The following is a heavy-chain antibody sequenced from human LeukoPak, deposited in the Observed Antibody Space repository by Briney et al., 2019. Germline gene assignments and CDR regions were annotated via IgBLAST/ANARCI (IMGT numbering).Heavy chain of an antibody. J-gene: IGHJ4*02. D-gene: IGHD2-2*01. V-gene: IGHV1-2*02. CDR3: AREGSDQLSKDFDY. CDR1: GFTVTGHY. Sequence: ASVKVSCKSSGFTVTGHYIHWVRQAPGQGLEWMGYIGPRNSAASYAEKFQGRVTMTRDTSLSTAYMELSRLTSDDTAVYYCAREGSDQLSKDFDYWGQGTLVTVSS. CDR2: IGPRNSAA.